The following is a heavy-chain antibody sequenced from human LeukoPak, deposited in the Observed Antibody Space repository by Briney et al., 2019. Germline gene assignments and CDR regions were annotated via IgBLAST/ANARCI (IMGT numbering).Heavy chain of an antibody. CDR1: GFTFRTDI. V-gene: IGHV3-30*04. CDR3: VRERDGFDV. J-gene: IGHJ3*01. CDR2: ISKDESYI. Sequence: GGSLRLSCAASGFTFRTDIMKWVRQAPGKGVEWVAVISKDESYIHYADSVKGRITISRDISTNTLFLQMDSLRVEDTALYYCVRERDGFDVWGQGTTVTVSS.